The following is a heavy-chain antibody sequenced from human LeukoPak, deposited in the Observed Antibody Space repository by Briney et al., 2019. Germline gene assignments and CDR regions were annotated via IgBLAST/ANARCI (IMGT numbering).Heavy chain of an antibody. D-gene: IGHD3-10*01. J-gene: IGHJ4*02. CDR3: ARARVLLWFGEFDY. V-gene: IGHV3-33*01. CDR2: IWYDGSNK. CDR1: GFTFSSYG. Sequence: GGSLRLSRAASGFTFSSYGMHWVRQAPGKGLEWVAVIWYDGSNKYYADSVKGRFTISKDNSKNTLYLQMNSLRAEDTAVYYCARARVLLWFGEFDYWGQGTLVTVSS.